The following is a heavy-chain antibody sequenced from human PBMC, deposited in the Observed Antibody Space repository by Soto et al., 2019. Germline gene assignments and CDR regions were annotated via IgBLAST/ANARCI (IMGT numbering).Heavy chain of an antibody. D-gene: IGHD3-10*01. CDR1: GDSITCGGYY. Sequence: SETLSLTCTVSGDSITCGGYYWNWVRQLPGKGLEWIGCVYYTGTTYYNPSLKSRITISIDSSKNQFSLTLSSVTAADTALYICARGAPRGRGVPPYLHYWGQGTLVTVSS. CDR3: ARGAPRGRGVPPYLHY. CDR2: VYYTGTT. V-gene: IGHV4-31*03. J-gene: IGHJ4*02.